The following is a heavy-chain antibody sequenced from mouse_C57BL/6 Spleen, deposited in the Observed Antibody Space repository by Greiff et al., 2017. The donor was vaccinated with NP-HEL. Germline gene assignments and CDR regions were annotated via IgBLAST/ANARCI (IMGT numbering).Heavy chain of an antibody. V-gene: IGHV1-61*01. CDR3: ARSVARAMDY. J-gene: IGHJ4*01. D-gene: IGHD1-1*01. CDR2: IYPSDSET. CDR1: GYTFTSYW. Sequence: QVQLQQPGAELVRPGSSVKLSCKASGYTFTSYWMDWVKQRPGQGLEWIGNIYPSDSETNYNQKFKDKATLTVDKSSTTTYMQLSSLTSEDSAVYYCARSVARAMDYWGQGTSVTVSS.